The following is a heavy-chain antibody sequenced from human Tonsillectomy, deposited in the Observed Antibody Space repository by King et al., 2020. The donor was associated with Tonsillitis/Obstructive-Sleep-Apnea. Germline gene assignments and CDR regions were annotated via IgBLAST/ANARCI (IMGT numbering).Heavy chain of an antibody. CDR3: ARAGGGTGWCDY. D-gene: IGHD2-21*01. CDR2: ISYDGSNK. Sequence: VQLVESGGGVVQPGRSLRLSCAASGFTFSSYAMHWVRQAPGKGLEWVAVISYDGSNKYYADSVKGRFTISRDNSKNTLYLQMNSLRAEDTAVYYCARAGGGTGWCDYWGQGTLVTVSS. CDR1: GFTFSSYA. J-gene: IGHJ4*02. V-gene: IGHV3-30*04.